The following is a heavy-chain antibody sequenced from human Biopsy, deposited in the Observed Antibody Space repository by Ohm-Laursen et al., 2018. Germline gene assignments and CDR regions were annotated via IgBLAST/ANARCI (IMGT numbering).Heavy chain of an antibody. J-gene: IGHJ3*01. Sequence: GTLSLTCAVYNVSFSSFYWSWIRQPAGKGLEWIGRIYPGGSTNYNPSLKSQVTMSVDTSKKQLSLRLRSVTAADTAMYYCASVVLGPTNDAFDLWGQGTMVVVSS. D-gene: IGHD3-22*01. V-gene: IGHV4-59*10. CDR1: NVSFSSFY. CDR3: ASVVLGPTNDAFDL. CDR2: IYPGGST.